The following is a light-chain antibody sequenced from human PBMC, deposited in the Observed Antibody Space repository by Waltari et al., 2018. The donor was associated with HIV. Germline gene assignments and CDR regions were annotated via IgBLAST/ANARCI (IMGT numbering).Light chain of an antibody. CDR2: DVS. J-gene: IGLJ3*02. CDR3: CSYVSEIVPCV. V-gene: IGLV2-23*02. CDR1: RRDVGAYNL. Sequence: QTALTQPASVSGSPGQPITLSCNGTRRDVGAYNLVPWYQQHPGKAPRLIIYDVSRRPAGVSNRFTGSKSGNTASLTISGLQAEDEADYYCCSYVSEIVPCVFGGGTKLTVL.